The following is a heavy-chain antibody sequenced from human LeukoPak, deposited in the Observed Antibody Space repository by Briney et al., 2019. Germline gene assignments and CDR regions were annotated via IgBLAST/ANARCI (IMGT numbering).Heavy chain of an antibody. Sequence: GGSLRLSCAASGFTFSSYPMNWVRQAPGKGLEWVSGISGSGGSTYYADSVKGRFTISRDNSKNTLYLQMNSLRAEDTAVYYCAKDRYSYGMGNFDYWGQGTLVTVSS. CDR3: AKDRYSYGMGNFDY. V-gene: IGHV3-23*01. CDR1: GFTFSSYP. D-gene: IGHD5-18*01. J-gene: IGHJ4*02. CDR2: ISGSGGST.